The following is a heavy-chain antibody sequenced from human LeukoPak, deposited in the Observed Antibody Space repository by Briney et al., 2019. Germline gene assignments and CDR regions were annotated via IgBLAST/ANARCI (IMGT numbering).Heavy chain of an antibody. CDR3: AKDGTSVATAGSHFDY. D-gene: IGHD6-13*01. V-gene: IGHV3-30*18. CDR1: GFTFSSYG. J-gene: IGHJ4*02. CDR2: ISYDGSNK. Sequence: GGSPRLSCAASGFTFSSYGMQWVRQAPGKGLEWVEVISYDGSNKYYADSVKGRFTISRDNSKNTLHLQMNSLRAEDTAVYYCAKDGTSVATAGSHFDYWGQGTLVTVSS.